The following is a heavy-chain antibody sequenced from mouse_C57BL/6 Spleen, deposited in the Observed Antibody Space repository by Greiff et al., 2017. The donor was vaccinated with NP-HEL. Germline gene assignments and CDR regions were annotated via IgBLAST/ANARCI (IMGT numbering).Heavy chain of an antibody. J-gene: IGHJ2*01. CDR2: ISSGGNYT. Sequence: EVQVVESGGDLVKPGGSLKLSCAASGFTFSSYGMSWVRQTPDKRLGWVATISSGGNYTYYPDSVKERFTISRDNAKNTLYLQMSSLKSEDTAMYDCARQGYYFDYWGQGTTLTVSS. CDR1: GFTFSSYG. V-gene: IGHV5-6*01. CDR3: ARQGYYFDY.